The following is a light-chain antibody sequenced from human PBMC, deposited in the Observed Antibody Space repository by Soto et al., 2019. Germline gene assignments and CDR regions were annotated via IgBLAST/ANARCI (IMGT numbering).Light chain of an antibody. V-gene: IGKV3-11*01. CDR1: QSVGTY. CDR2: DAS. J-gene: IGKJ2*01. CDR3: QQRYNWPNT. Sequence: EIVLTQSPATLSLSPGERATLSCRASQSVGTYLAWYQHNPGQAPRLLIYDASHRGTGIPARFSCSGSRTDFTLTISSPEPEDFAVYYCQQRYNWPNTFGQGTKLEIK.